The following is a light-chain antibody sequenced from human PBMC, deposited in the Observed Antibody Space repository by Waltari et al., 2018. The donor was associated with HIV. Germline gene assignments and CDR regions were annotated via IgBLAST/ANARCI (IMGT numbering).Light chain of an antibody. J-gene: IGKJ2*01. Sequence: EIVLTQSPGTLSLSPGERATLSCRASQSVSSSYLAWYQQKPGQAPRLLIYDASNRATGIPARFSGSGSGADFTLTISSLEPEDFAVYYCQHRSSWLPYTFGQGTKLEIK. CDR2: DAS. CDR3: QHRSSWLPYT. V-gene: IGKV3D-20*02. CDR1: QSVSSSY.